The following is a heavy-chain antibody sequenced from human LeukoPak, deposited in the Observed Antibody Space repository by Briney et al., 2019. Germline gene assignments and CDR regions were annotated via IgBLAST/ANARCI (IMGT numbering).Heavy chain of an antibody. D-gene: IGHD3-3*01. Sequence: GGSLRLSCAVSGFTVSNYWMHWVRQAPGKGLVWVSRLKSDGSSPGYADSVKGRSTVSRDNAKNTLYLQMNSLTVEDTAVYYCARDQGYDFWSGYLYWGQGTLVTVSS. CDR1: GFTVSNYW. CDR2: LKSDGSSP. V-gene: IGHV3-74*01. CDR3: ARDQGYDFWSGYLY. J-gene: IGHJ4*02.